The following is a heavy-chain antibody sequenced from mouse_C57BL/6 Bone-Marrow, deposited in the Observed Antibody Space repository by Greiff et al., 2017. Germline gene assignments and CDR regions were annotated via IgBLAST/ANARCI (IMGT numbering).Heavy chain of an antibody. CDR3: ARGAYGSSSFAY. Sequence: QVQLQQPGAELVKPGASVKLSCKASGYTFTSYWMHWVKQRPGQGLEWIGMIHPNSGSTNYNEKFKSKATLTVDKSSSTAYMQLSSLTSEDSAVYYWARGAYGSSSFAYWGQGTLVTVSA. CDR2: IHPNSGST. V-gene: IGHV1-64*01. D-gene: IGHD1-1*01. CDR1: GYTFTSYW. J-gene: IGHJ3*01.